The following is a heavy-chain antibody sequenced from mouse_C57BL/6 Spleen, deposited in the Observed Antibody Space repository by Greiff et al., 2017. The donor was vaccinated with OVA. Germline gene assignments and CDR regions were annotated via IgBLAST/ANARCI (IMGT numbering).Heavy chain of an antibody. V-gene: IGHV1-52*01. CDR2: IDPSDSET. D-gene: IGHD1-1*01. CDR1: GYTFTSYW. J-gene: IGHJ4*01. CDR3: AADYYGSSYKAMDY. Sequence: QVQLQQPGAELVRPGSSVKLSCKASGYTFTSYWMHWVKQRPIQGLEWIGNIDPSDSETHYNQKFKDKATWTVDKSSSTAYMQLSSLTSEDSAVYYCAADYYGSSYKAMDYWGQGTSVTVSS.